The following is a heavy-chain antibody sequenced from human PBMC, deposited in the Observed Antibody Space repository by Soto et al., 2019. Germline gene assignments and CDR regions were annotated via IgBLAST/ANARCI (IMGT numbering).Heavy chain of an antibody. D-gene: IGHD4-17*01. Sequence: PSETLSLTCTVSGGSIRDYFWTWIRQPPGKGLGWNGDSYYSARVNYCPSLTRRVSISVDTSKNHYSLQLRSVPAAETAVYYCERVGGDDFGDYGGFDYWGQGALVTVSS. J-gene: IGHJ4*02. V-gene: IGHV4-59*01. CDR3: ERVGGDDFGDYGGFDY. CDR1: GGSIRDYF. CDR2: SYYSARV.